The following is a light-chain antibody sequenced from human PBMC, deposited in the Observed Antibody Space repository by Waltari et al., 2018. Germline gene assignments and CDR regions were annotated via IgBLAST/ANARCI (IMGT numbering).Light chain of an antibody. CDR2: WAS. Sequence: DIVMTQSPDSLAVSLGERATINCKSLQSVLYSSNNKDYLAGYQQKPGQPPKLLIYWASNRESGVPDRFSGSGSGTDFTLTISSLQAEDVAVYYCHQYYSTPFTFGPGTKVDIK. CDR1: QSVLYSSNNKDY. J-gene: IGKJ3*01. CDR3: HQYYSTPFT. V-gene: IGKV4-1*01.